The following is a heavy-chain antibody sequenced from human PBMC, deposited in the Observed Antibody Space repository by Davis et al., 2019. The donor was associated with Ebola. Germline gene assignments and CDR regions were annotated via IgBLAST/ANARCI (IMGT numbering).Heavy chain of an antibody. CDR3: TGSMRGIDY. D-gene: IGHD2-8*01. J-gene: IGHJ4*02. V-gene: IGHV3-73*01. CDR1: GFTFSGSA. CDR2: IRSKANSYAT. Sequence: GGSLRLSCAAFGFTFSGSAMHWVRQASGKGLEWVGRIRSKANSYATAYAASVKGRFTISRDDSKNTAYLQMNSLKTEDTAVYYCTGSMRGIDYWGQGTLVTVSS.